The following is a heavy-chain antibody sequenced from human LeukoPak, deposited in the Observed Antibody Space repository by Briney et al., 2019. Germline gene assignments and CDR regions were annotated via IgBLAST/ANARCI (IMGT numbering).Heavy chain of an antibody. Sequence: GGSLRLSCAASGFTFSSYSMNWVRQAPGKGLEWVSSISSSSSYIYYADSVKGRFTISGDNAKNSLYLQMNSLRAEDTAVYYCARDRRGTSCHDYWGQGTLVTVSS. CDR1: GFTFSSYS. CDR2: ISSSSSYI. V-gene: IGHV3-21*01. J-gene: IGHJ4*02. CDR3: ARDRRGTSCHDY. D-gene: IGHD2-2*01.